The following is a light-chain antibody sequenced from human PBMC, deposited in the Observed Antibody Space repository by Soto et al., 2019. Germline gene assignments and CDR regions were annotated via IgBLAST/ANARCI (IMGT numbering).Light chain of an antibody. CDR2: EVS. CDR1: SSDVGGYNY. CDR3: SSYAGSNNFVV. Sequence: QSALTQPPSASGSPGQSVTISCTGTSSDVGGYNYVPWYQQHPGKAPKLMIYEVSKRPSGVPDRFSGSKSGNTASLTVSGLQAEDEADYYCSSYAGSNNFVVFGGGTTVTVL. V-gene: IGLV2-8*01. J-gene: IGLJ2*01.